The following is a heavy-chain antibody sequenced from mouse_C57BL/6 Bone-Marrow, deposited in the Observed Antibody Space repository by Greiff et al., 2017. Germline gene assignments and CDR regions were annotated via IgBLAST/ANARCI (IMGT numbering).Heavy chain of an antibody. CDR3: ARAHFYDGYYGYFDY. CDR1: GFNIKNTY. D-gene: IGHD2-3*01. V-gene: IGHV14-3*01. J-gene: IGHJ2*01. CDR2: IDPANGNT. Sequence: VQLQQSVAELVRPGASVKLSCTASGFNIKNTYMHWVKQRPEQGLEWIGRIDPANGNTKYAPQFQGKATITADTSSNTAYLQLSSLTSEDTAIYYCARAHFYDGYYGYFDYWGQGTTLTVSS.